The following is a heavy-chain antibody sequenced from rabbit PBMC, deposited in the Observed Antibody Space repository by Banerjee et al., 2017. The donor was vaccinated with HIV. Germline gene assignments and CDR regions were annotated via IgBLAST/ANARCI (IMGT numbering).Heavy chain of an antibody. CDR1: GFSFSSNYC. D-gene: IGHD2-1*01. J-gene: IGHJ4*01. CDR2: IYGGDGRT. Sequence: QEQLVESGGGLVQPEGSLTLTCTASGFSFSSNYCICWVRQAPGKGPEWIACIYGGDGRTYYASWAKGRFSITKTSSTTVTLQMTSLTAADTATYFCARGGIGGGDGLNLWGPGTLVTVS. V-gene: IGHV1S45*01. CDR3: ARGGIGGGDGLNL.